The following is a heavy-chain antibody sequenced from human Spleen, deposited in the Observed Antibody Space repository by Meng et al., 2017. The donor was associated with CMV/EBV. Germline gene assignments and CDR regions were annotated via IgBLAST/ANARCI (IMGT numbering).Heavy chain of an antibody. CDR2: VYYSENT. V-gene: IGHV4-39*07. CDR1: ITSSSFY. CDR3: ARHSIFGVVIHHHTEYFQH. D-gene: IGHD3-3*01. J-gene: IGHJ1*01. Sequence: ITSSSFYWGWIRQPPGKGLEWIGSVYYSENTNYNPSLKSRVTISLDTSKNQFSLSLSSVTAADTAVYYCARHSIFGVVIHHHTEYFQHWGQGTLVTVSS.